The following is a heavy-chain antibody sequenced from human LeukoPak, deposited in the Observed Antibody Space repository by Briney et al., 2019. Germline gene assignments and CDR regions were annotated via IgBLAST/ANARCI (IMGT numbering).Heavy chain of an antibody. J-gene: IGHJ4*02. Sequence: SETLSLTCTVSGGSISSSSYYWGWIRQPPGKGLEWIGSINYSGSTYHNPSPKSRVTISVDTSKNQFSLKVSSVTAADTAAYYCARHAEAGTTSCPLDYWGQGTLVTVSS. CDR3: ARHAEAGTTSCPLDY. CDR1: GGSISSSSYY. CDR2: INYSGST. D-gene: IGHD2-2*01. V-gene: IGHV4-39*01.